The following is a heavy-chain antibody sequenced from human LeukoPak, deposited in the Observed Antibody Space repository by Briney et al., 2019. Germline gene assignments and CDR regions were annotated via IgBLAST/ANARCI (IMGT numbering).Heavy chain of an antibody. D-gene: IGHD4-17*01. CDR3: ARGTVTTLFDY. V-gene: IGHV4-4*07. Sequence: SETLFLTCFVTGGSISYYYWSWIRQPAGKGLEWIGRLYTSGSTDYNPSLKSRVTMSVDTSKNQFSLKLRSVTAADTAVYYCARGTVTTLFDYWGQGTLVTVSS. CDR1: GGSISYYY. J-gene: IGHJ4*02. CDR2: LYTSGST.